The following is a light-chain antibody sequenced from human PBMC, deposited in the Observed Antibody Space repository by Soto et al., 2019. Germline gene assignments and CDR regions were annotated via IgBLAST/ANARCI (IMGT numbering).Light chain of an antibody. CDR1: HTISSW. CDR3: QHYNSYSEA. V-gene: IGKV1-5*03. Sequence: DIQMTQSPSTPSGSVGDRVTITCRASHTISSWLSCYQQKPGKAPKLLIYKASTLKSGVPSRFSGSGSGTEVTLTISSLQPDDFATYYCQHYNSYSEAFGQGTKVDIK. CDR2: KAS. J-gene: IGKJ1*01.